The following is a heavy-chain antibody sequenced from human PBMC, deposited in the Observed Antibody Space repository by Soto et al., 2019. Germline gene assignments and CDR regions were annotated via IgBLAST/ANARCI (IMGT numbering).Heavy chain of an antibody. CDR2: INHSGNT. CDR1: GGSFSGYY. CDR3: ARGPAVTLPWDFIDS. Sequence: QEQLQQWGAGLLKPSETLSLTCVVYGGSFSGYYWSWIRQPPGKGLEWIGEINHSGNTNYNPSLNSRVTISIDSSKNQFSLILNSVTAADTAVYYCARGPAVTLPWDFIDSWGQGTLVAVSS. D-gene: IGHD4-17*01. J-gene: IGHJ4*02. V-gene: IGHV4-34*01.